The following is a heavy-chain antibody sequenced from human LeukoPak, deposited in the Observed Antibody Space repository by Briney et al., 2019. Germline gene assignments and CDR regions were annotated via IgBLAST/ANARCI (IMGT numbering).Heavy chain of an antibody. J-gene: IGHJ5*02. CDR1: GGSISSGDYY. D-gene: IGHD4-11*01. Sequence: TSQTLSLTCTVSGGSISSGDYYWSWIRQPPGKGLEWIGYIYYSGSTYYNPSLKSRVTISVDTSKNQFSLKLSSVTAADTAVYYCARFFSNYEFSWFDPWGQGALVTVSS. V-gene: IGHV4-30-4*01. CDR2: IYYSGST. CDR3: ARFFSNYEFSWFDP.